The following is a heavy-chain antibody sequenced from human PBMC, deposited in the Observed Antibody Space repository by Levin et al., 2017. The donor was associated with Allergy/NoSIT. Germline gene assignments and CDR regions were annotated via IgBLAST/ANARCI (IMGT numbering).Heavy chain of an antibody. J-gene: IGHJ6*02. D-gene: IGHD3-16*01. CDR1: GYSISSGYY. Sequence: SSETLSLTCAVSGYSISSGYYWGWIRQSPGKGLEWIGTIYRGGSIYYSSSLRSRVTISVDTSKNQFSLTLTSVTAADTAVYFCARFGASRSLSVAYYYYGLDVWGQGTTVTVSS. CDR2: IYRGGSI. V-gene: IGHV4-38-2*01. CDR3: ARFGASRSLSVAYYYYGLDV.